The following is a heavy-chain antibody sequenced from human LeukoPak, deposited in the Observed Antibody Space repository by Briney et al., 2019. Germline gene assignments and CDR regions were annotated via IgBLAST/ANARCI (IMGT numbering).Heavy chain of an antibody. CDR2: INPNSGGT. J-gene: IGHJ4*02. CDR3: ARQGALVKGIDY. D-gene: IGHD6-13*01. CDR1: GYTFTGYY. V-gene: IGHV1-2*02. Sequence: ASVKVSCKASGYTFTGYYMHWVRQAPGQGLEWMGWINPNSGGTNYAQKFQGRATMTRDTSINTAYMELSRLRSDDTAVYYCARQGALVKGIDYWGQGTLVTVSS.